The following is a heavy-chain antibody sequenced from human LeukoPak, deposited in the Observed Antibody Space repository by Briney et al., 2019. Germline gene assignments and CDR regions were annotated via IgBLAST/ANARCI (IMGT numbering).Heavy chain of an antibody. J-gene: IGHJ5*02. V-gene: IGHV4-34*01. CDR3: ARHRIVVVPAARWFDP. CDR1: GFTFSSYS. D-gene: IGHD2-2*01. CDR2: INHSGST. Sequence: GSLRLSCAASGFTFSSYSMNWVRQPPGKGLEWIGEINHSGSTNYNPSLKSRVTISVDTSKNQFSLKLSSVTAADTAVYYCARHRIVVVPAARWFDPWGQGTLVTVSS.